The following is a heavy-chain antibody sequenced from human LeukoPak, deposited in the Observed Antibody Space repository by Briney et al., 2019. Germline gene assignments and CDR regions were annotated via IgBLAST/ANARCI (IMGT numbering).Heavy chain of an antibody. CDR1: GFTFSNAW. CDR3: TTEVSGYYYYYMDV. V-gene: IGHV3-15*01. J-gene: IGHJ6*03. D-gene: IGHD1-26*01. CDR2: NKRKTDGGTT. Sequence: GGSLRLSCAASGFTFSNAWMSWVRQAPGKGLEWVGRNKRKTDGGTTDYAAPVKGRFTISRDDSKNTLFLQMNSLKTEDTAVYYCTTEVSGYYYYYMDVWGKGTTVTISS.